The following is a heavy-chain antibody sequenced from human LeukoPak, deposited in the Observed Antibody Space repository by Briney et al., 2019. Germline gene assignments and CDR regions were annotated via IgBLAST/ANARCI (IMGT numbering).Heavy chain of an antibody. CDR2: INWNGGST. V-gene: IGHV3-20*01. CDR3: AREFRTYYDFWSGPYGMDV. Sequence: PGGSLRLSCAASGFTFDDYGMSWVRQAPGKGLEWVSGINWNGGSTGYADSVKGRFTISRDNAKNSLYLQMNSLRAEDTALYHCAREFRTYYDFWSGPYGMDVWGQGTTVIVSS. D-gene: IGHD3-3*01. CDR1: GFTFDDYG. J-gene: IGHJ6*02.